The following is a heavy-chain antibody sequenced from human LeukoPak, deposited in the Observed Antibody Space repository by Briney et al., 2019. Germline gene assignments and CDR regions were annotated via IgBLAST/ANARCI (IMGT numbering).Heavy chain of an antibody. J-gene: IGHJ4*02. D-gene: IGHD6-19*01. V-gene: IGHV3-23*01. CDR1: GFSVSNNY. CDR3: LRQWLVGY. CDR2: ISGSGDTT. Sequence: GGSLRLSCAASGFSVSNNYMSWVRQAPGKGLEWVSAISGSGDTTYYADSVKGRFTISRDNSKNTLYLQMNSLRAEDTAVYYCLRQWLVGYWGQGTLVTVSS.